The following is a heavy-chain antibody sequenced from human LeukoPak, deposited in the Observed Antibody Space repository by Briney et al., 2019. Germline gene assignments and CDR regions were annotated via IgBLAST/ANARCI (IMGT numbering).Heavy chain of an antibody. Sequence: GWSLILFCAVSGITLSNYVMSWVRQAPCKGLEWVAGISGSGGSTNYAGSVKGRFTISRDNRKNKLYLQMNSLRVEDTAVYFCAKRGVVIRVILVGFQKEAYYFDSWGQGALVTVSS. CDR2: ISGSGGST. D-gene: IGHD3-22*01. CDR1: GITLSNYV. J-gene: IGHJ4*02. V-gene: IGHV3-23*01. CDR3: AKRGVVIRVILVGFQKEAYYFDS.